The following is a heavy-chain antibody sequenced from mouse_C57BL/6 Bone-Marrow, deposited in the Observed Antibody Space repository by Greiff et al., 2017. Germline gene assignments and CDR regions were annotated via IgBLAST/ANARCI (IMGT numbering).Heavy chain of an antibody. D-gene: IGHD2-4*01. Sequence: EVKLMESGGGLVKPGGSLKLSCAASGFTFSSYAMSWVRQTPEKRLEWVATISDGGSYTYYPDNVKGRFTISRDNAKNNLYLQMSHLKSEDTAMYYCARDRMITTGYYYAMDYWGQGTSVTVSS. CDR2: ISDGGSYT. CDR1: GFTFSSYA. CDR3: ARDRMITTGYYYAMDY. J-gene: IGHJ4*01. V-gene: IGHV5-4*01.